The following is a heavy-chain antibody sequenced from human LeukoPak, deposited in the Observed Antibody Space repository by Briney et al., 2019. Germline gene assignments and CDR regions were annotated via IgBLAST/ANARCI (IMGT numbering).Heavy chain of an antibody. CDR2: IYSGGTT. D-gene: IGHD3-10*01. Sequence: GGSLRLSCAASGFTVSSNYMTWVRQAPGKGLEWVSIIYSGGTTCYADSVKGRFTISRDNSKNTLYLQMNSLRAEDTAVYYCVRLYYCVSGTYSRYFDYWGQGTLVTVSS. CDR3: VRLYYCVSGTYSRYFDY. CDR1: GFTVSSNY. J-gene: IGHJ4*02. V-gene: IGHV3-53*01.